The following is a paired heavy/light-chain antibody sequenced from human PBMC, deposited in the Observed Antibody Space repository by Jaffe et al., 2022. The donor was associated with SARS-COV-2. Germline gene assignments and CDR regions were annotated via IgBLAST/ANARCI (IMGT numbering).Heavy chain of an antibody. V-gene: IGHV1-18*01. D-gene: IGHD3-22*01. CDR3: ARGLLAYDSSAYLDY. J-gene: IGHJ4*02. Sequence: QVHLVQSGTEVKKPGASVKVSCRASGYTFGSYTITWVRQAPGQGLEWMGWISAYNGNTEYAQNLQGRVTVTTDTSTSTAYMELRSLRSDDTAIYYCARGLLAYDSSAYLDYWGQGTLVTVSS. CDR1: GYTFGSYT. CDR2: ISAYNGNT.
Light chain of an antibody. CDR3: QQYASTPLT. Sequence: EIVLTQSPGTLSLSPGERATLSCRASQSVSGTYLAWYRHKPGQAPRLLIYGASNRATDIPDRFSGSGSGTDFTLTISRLEPEDFAVYFCQQYASTPLTFGGGTKVEIK. V-gene: IGKV3-20*01. CDR1: QSVSGTY. J-gene: IGKJ4*01. CDR2: GAS.